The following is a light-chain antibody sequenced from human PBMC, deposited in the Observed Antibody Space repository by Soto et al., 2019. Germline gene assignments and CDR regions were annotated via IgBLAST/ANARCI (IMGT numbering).Light chain of an antibody. V-gene: IGKV3-15*01. CDR2: ATS. J-gene: IGKJ1*01. CDR3: QKYNEWPWT. Sequence: DKLMSQSPATLSVSLGERVTLSCRASQNIHNHMSWFLQKPGQTPRLLLYATSSRATGVPDRFSGDGSGTEFTLTISSLQSEDFGVYYCQKYNEWPWTFGPGTKVEIK. CDR1: QNIHNH.